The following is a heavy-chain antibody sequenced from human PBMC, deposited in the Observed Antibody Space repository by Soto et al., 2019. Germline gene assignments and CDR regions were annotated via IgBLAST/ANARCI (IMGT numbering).Heavy chain of an antibody. CDR3: ARHKTTMLTVVSAFDP. Sequence: SETLSLTCTVSGDSITRSNFYWGWIRQPPGKGLEWLGSIFYSGSTFYNPALKSRVTFSVDTSKNHFSLKLSSVTAADTAVYYCARHKTTMLTVVSAFDPWCQGTRVTSPQ. D-gene: IGHD3-22*01. V-gene: IGHV4-39*02. J-gene: IGHJ5*02. CDR1: GDSITRSNFY. CDR2: IFYSGST.